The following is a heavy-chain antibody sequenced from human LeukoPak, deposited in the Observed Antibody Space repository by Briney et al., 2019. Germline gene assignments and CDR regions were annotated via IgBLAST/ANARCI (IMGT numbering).Heavy chain of an antibody. Sequence: GGSLRLSCAASGFTFSSYAMHWVRQAPGKGLEWVAVISYDGSNKYYADSVKGRFTISRDNSKNTLYLQMNSLRAEDTAVYYCAVSGGSPGGYYFDYWGQGTLVTVSS. V-gene: IGHV3-30-3*01. D-gene: IGHD2-15*01. CDR1: GFTFSSYA. J-gene: IGHJ4*02. CDR2: ISYDGSNK. CDR3: AVSGGSPGGYYFDY.